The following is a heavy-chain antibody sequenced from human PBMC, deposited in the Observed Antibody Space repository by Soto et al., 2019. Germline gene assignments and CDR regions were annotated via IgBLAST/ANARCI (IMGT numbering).Heavy chain of an antibody. CDR2: IYYSGST. J-gene: IGHJ4*02. D-gene: IGHD3-10*01. Sequence: PSETLSLTCTVSGGSISSSSYYWGWIRQPPGKGLEWIGSIYYSGSTYYNPSLKSRVTISVDTSKNQFSLKLSSVTAADTAVYYCARPMVRGVIKAPFDYWGQGTLVT. CDR1: GGSISSSSYY. V-gene: IGHV4-39*01. CDR3: ARPMVRGVIKAPFDY.